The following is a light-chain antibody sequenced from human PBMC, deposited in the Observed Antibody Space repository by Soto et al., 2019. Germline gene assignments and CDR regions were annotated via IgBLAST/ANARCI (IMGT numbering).Light chain of an antibody. CDR2: GVT. V-gene: IGLV2-8*02. Sequence: QSVLTQPPSASRSPGQSVTISCTGTSSDVGAYKYVSWYQQYPGKAPKLMIYGVTKRPSGVPDRFSGSKSGNTASLTVSGLQAEDEADYYCTSYVGNDIWVFGGGTKLTVL. CDR1: SSDVGAYKY. CDR3: TSYVGNDIWV. J-gene: IGLJ3*02.